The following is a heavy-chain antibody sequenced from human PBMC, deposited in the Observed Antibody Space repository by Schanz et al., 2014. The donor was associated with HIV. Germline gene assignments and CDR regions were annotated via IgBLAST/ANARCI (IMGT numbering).Heavy chain of an antibody. J-gene: IGHJ3*02. D-gene: IGHD1-26*01. CDR3: AKDMGSGSYEAFDI. Sequence: EVQLVESGGGLVQPGRSLRLSCAASGFTFSSYAMSWVRQAPGKGLEWVSTISGSGAGTYYADSVKGRFTISRDNSKNTLFLQMNSLRAEDTALYYCAKDMGSGSYEAFDIWGQGTMVTVSS. CDR1: GFTFSSYA. CDR2: ISGSGAGT. V-gene: IGHV3-23*04.